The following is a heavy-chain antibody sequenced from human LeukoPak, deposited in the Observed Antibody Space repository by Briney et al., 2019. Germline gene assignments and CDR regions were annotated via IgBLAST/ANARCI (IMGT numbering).Heavy chain of an antibody. CDR2: INPKSGGT. V-gene: IGHV1-2*02. J-gene: IGHJ4*02. CDR1: GYTFIDYD. CDR3: ARETIELWDY. D-gene: IGHD3-9*01. Sequence: GASVKVSCKASGYTFIDYDMHWVRRAPGQGPEWMGWINPKSGGTKYAQKFQGRVTMTRDTSISTVYLELSRLTSDDTAIYYCARETIELWDYWGQGTLVTVSS.